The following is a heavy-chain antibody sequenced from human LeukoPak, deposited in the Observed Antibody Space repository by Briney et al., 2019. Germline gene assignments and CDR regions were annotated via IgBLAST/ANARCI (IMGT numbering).Heavy chain of an antibody. J-gene: IGHJ3*01. V-gene: IGHV3-20*04. D-gene: IGHD6-13*01. CDR1: GFTFSSYS. CDR2: INYNGGST. CDR3: ARAGVAAAGTGDAFDL. Sequence: RTGGSLRLSCAASGFTFSSYSMNWVRQAPGKGLEWVSGINYNGGSTGYADSVKGRFSISRDNAKNSLYVQMNSLRAEDTALYFCARAGVAAAGTGDAFDLWGQGTMVTVSS.